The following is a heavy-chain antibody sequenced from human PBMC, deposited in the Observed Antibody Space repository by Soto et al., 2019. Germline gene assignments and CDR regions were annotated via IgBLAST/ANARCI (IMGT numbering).Heavy chain of an antibody. CDR3: ARGDCGGDCPPLDFWYFDL. J-gene: IGHJ2*01. V-gene: IGHV1-69*13. CDR1: GGTFSSYA. D-gene: IGHD2-21*02. CDR2: IIPIFGTA. Sequence: GASVKVSCKASGGTFSSYAISWVRQAPGQGLEWMGGIIPIFGTANYAQKFQGRVTITADESTSTAYMELSSLRSEDTAVYYCARGDCGGDCPPLDFWYFDLWGRGTLVTVSS.